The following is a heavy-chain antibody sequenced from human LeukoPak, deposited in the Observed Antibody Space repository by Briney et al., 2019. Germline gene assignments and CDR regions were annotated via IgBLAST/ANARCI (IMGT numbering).Heavy chain of an antibody. J-gene: IGHJ6*02. D-gene: IGHD2-8*01. CDR1: GDSISSNNYC. CDR2: INRSGST. V-gene: IGHV4-39*07. Sequence: SETLSLTCTGSGDSISSNNYCWGWICQPPGKGLEWIGEINRSGSTNYNPSLKSRVTISVDTSKNQFSLKLSSVTAADTAVYYCAIAVGRYCTNGVCWGNYYYGMDVWGQGTTVTVSS. CDR3: AIAVGRYCTNGVCWGNYYYGMDV.